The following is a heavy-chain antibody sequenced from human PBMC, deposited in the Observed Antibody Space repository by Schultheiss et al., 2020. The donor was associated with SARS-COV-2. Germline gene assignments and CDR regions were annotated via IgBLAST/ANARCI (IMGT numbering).Heavy chain of an antibody. D-gene: IGHD2-2*02. CDR3: GRVRAPFLQLSRKVVPAAIGPYYFDY. CDR1: GYTFTNYG. J-gene: IGHJ4*02. CDR2: ISPNNGNT. Sequence: ASVKVSCMTSGYTFTNYGISWVRQAPGQGLEWMGWISPNNGNTNFAEPFQGRLTMTTDTSTRTAYMELRTLTSDDTAVYYCGRVRAPFLQLSRKVVPAAIGPYYFDYWGQGTLVTVSS. V-gene: IGHV1-18*01.